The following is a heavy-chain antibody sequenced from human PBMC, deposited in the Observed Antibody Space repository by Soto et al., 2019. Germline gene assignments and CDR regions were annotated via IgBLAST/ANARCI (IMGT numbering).Heavy chain of an antibody. V-gene: IGHV1-18*01. Sequence: QVQLVQSGSELKKSGASVKVSCKASGYTFSDYGVSWVRRAPGQGLQWMGWISVYNGNTNYAQNLQGRITMTTDTSTSTAYMELRSLRSDDTAVYYCARDDYRSSWYLDSWGQGTLVTVSS. D-gene: IGHD6-13*01. CDR3: ARDDYRSSWYLDS. J-gene: IGHJ4*02. CDR1: GYTFSDYG. CDR2: ISVYNGNT.